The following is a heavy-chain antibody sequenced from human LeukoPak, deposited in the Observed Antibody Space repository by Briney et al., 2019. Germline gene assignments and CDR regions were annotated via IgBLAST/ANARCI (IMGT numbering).Heavy chain of an antibody. V-gene: IGHV1-8*01. Sequence: ASVKVSCKASGYTFTSYDIYWVRQATGQGLEWLGWVKPNSGNTGYAQKFQGRVTMTRDTSINTAYMELSSLRSEDTAVYYCARGRDWFDPWGQGTLVTVSS. CDR3: ARGRDWFDP. CDR2: VKPNSGNT. J-gene: IGHJ5*02. CDR1: GYTFTSYD.